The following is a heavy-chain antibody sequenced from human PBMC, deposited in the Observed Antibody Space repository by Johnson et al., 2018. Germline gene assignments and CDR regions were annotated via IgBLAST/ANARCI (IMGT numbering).Heavy chain of an antibody. Sequence: VQLQESGGGLVQPGGSLRLSCAASGFTFSSFWMHWVRQAPGKGLVWVSRITIDGSTTTYADSVKGRFTVSGDNAKNTLYLQMNSLRAEDTAVYYCARAAKYSYGLVWGKGTTVTVSS. CDR3: ARAAKYSYGLV. J-gene: IGHJ6*04. CDR2: ITIDGSTT. V-gene: IGHV3-74*01. CDR1: GFTFSSFW. D-gene: IGHD5-18*01.